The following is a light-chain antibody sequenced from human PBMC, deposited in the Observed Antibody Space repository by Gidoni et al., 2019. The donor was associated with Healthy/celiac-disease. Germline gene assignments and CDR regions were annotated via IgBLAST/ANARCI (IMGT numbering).Light chain of an antibody. Sequence: DIQMTQSPSTLSASVGDRVTITCRASQSISSWLAWYQQKPGKAPKLLIYDAYSLESGVPSRLSGSGSGTEFTLTISSLQPDDFATYYCQQYNSYPWTFXQXTKVEIK. CDR2: DAY. CDR3: QQYNSYPWT. V-gene: IGKV1-5*01. J-gene: IGKJ1*01. CDR1: QSISSW.